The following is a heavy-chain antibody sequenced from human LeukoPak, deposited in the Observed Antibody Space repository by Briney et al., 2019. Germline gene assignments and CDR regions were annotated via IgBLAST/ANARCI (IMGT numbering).Heavy chain of an antibody. D-gene: IGHD3-3*01. CDR3: ATRVASDAFDI. V-gene: IGHV1-18*01. CDR2: INGHNGDT. Sequence: ASVKVSCKASGYTFTSYGVTWVRQAPGQGLEWMGWINGHNGDTNYKQKFQGRVTTTTDTSTSTAYMELSSLRSEDTAVYYCATRVASDAFDIWGQGTMVTVSS. CDR1: GYTFTSYG. J-gene: IGHJ3*02.